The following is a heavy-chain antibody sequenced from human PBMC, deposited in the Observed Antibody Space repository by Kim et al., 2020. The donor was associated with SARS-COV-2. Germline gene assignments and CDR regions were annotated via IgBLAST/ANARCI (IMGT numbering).Heavy chain of an antibody. J-gene: IGHJ3*02. CDR3: ARDQIAAAGTDNDAFDI. Sequence: GGSLRLSCAASGFTFSSYSMNWVRQAPGKGLEWVSYISSSSSTIYYADSVKGRFTISRDNAKNSLYLQMNSLRDEDTAVYYCARDQIAAAGTDNDAFDIWGQGTMVTVSS. D-gene: IGHD6-13*01. CDR2: ISSSSSTI. V-gene: IGHV3-48*02. CDR1: GFTFSSYS.